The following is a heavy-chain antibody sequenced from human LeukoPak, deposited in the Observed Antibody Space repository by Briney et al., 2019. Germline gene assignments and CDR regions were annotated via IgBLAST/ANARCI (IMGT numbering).Heavy chain of an antibody. J-gene: IGHJ4*02. D-gene: IGHD5-18*01. Sequence: GGSLRLSCAASGLTFSSYAMHWVRQAPGKGLEWVAVISYDGSNKYYADSVKGRFTISRDNSKNTLYLQMNSLRAEDTAVYYCARDDGYSYGPFEGWGQGTLVTVSS. CDR1: GLTFSSYA. CDR3: ARDDGYSYGPFEG. V-gene: IGHV3-30-3*01. CDR2: ISYDGSNK.